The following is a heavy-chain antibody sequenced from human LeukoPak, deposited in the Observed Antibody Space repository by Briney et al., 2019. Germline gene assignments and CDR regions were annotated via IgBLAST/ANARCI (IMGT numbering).Heavy chain of an antibody. CDR2: IYYSGST. CDR3: AREDGGYFDY. J-gene: IGHJ4*02. D-gene: IGHD3-16*01. CDR1: GGSISSYY. Sequence: SETLSLTCTVSGGSISSYYWSWIRQPPGKGLEWIGYIYYSGSTNYNPSLKSRVTISVDTSKNQFSLKLSSVTAADTAVYYCAREDGGYFDYWGQGTLVTVSS. V-gene: IGHV4-59*01.